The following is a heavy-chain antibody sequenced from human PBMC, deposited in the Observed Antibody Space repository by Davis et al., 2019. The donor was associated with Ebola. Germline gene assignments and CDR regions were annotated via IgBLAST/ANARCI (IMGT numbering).Heavy chain of an antibody. CDR3: SSSSSLSGMYNWFDP. Sequence: ASVKVSCKASGYTFTIYYMHWVRQAPGQGLEWMGIINPSGGSTNYAQKFQGRVTITADESTSTAYMELSSLRSEDTAVYYCSSSSSLSGMYNWFDPWGQGTLVTVSS. V-gene: IGHV1-46*03. CDR1: GYTFTIYY. D-gene: IGHD6-6*01. J-gene: IGHJ5*02. CDR2: INPSGGST.